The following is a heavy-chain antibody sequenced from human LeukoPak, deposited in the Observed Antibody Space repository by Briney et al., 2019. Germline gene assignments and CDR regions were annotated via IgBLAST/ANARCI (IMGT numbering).Heavy chain of an antibody. CDR3: VLAPAGYYFDY. V-gene: IGHV3-23*01. CDR1: GFTFSTYA. Sequence: GGSLRLSCAASGFTFSTYAVNWVRQAPGKGLEWVSTISGSGDSTYYADSVKGRFTISRDNAKNSLYLQMNSLRAEDTAVYYCVLAPAGYYFDYWGQGTLVTVSS. J-gene: IGHJ4*02. D-gene: IGHD2-8*02. CDR2: ISGSGDST.